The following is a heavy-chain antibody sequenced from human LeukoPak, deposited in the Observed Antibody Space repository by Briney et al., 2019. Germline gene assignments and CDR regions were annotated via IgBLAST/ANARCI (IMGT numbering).Heavy chain of an antibody. CDR3: ARDQGSSWYWDY. D-gene: IGHD6-13*01. Sequence: PGGSLRLSCAASGLTFSSYEMNWVRQAPGKGLERGSYISISGSPIYYADSLKGRFTISRDNAKNSLFLQMNSLRAEDRAVHYCARDQGSSWYWDYWGQGTLVIVSS. J-gene: IGHJ4*02. CDR1: GLTFSSYE. CDR2: ISISGSPI. V-gene: IGHV3-48*03.